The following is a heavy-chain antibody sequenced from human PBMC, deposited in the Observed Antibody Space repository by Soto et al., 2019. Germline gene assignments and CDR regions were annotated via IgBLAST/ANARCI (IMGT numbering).Heavy chain of an antibody. D-gene: IGHD1-26*01. V-gene: IGHV3-23*01. CDR1: GFTFSSYA. J-gene: IGHJ6*02. CDR2: ISGSGGST. CDR3: AKIVGPLIDYYYGMDV. Sequence: PGGSLRLSCAASGFTFSSYAMSWVRQAPGKGLEWVSAISGSGGSTYYADSVKGRFTISRDNSKNTLYLQMNSLRAEDTAVYYCAKIVGPLIDYYYGMDVWGQGTTGTVSS.